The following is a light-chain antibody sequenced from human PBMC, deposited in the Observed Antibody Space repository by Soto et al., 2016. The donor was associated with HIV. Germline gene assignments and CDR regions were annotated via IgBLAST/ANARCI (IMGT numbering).Light chain of an antibody. CDR3: QQYNSYSTWT. Sequence: DIQMTQSPSTLSASVGDRVTITCRASQSINSWLAWYQQKAGKAPKLLIYKASSLESGVPSRFSGSGSGTEFTLTISSLQPDDFATYYCQQYNSYSTWTFGQGT. CDR2: KAS. J-gene: IGKJ1*01. V-gene: IGKV1-5*03. CDR1: QSINSW.